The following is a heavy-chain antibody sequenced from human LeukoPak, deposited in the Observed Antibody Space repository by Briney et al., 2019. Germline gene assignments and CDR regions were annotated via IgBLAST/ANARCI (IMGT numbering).Heavy chain of an antibody. V-gene: IGHV4-59*08. Sequence: SETLSLTCTVSGGSIGTYYWSWVRQSPGKGLEWIGYIYVTGTRYNPYLQSRVTISVDRSRNQFFLKMSSVTAADTAVYYCARHIGGGIEDMDVWGKGTKVIVSS. CDR2: IYVTGT. D-gene: IGHD3-16*02. J-gene: IGHJ6*03. CDR1: GGSIGTYY. CDR3: ARHIGGGIEDMDV.